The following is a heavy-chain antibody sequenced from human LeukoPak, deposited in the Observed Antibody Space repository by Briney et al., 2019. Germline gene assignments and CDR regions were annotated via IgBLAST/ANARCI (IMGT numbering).Heavy chain of an antibody. CDR3: ARGWYYYDSSGYYNGAFDI. Sequence: SVKVSCKASGYTFTSYGISWVRQAPGQGLEWMGGIIPIFGTANYAQKFQGRVTITADESTSTAYMELSSLRSEDTAVYYCARGWYYYDSSGYYNGAFDIWGQGTMVTVSS. J-gene: IGHJ3*02. CDR2: IIPIFGTA. CDR1: GYTFTSYG. V-gene: IGHV1-69*13. D-gene: IGHD3-22*01.